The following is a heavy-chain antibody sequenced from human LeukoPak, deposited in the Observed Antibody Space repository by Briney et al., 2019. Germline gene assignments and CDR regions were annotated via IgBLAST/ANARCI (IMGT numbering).Heavy chain of an antibody. J-gene: IGHJ4*02. CDR2: IYGSGYT. D-gene: IGHD6-19*01. V-gene: IGHV4-59*01. CDR3: ARETSLAGFASGLGFNY. Sequence: SETLSLTCTVSGGSISGWYWSWIRQPPGKGLEWIGYIYGSGYTNYNPSLKSRVTMSIDTSKNHFSLRLTSVTAADTATYYCARETSLAGFASGLGFNYWGQGILVTVSS. CDR1: GGSISGWY.